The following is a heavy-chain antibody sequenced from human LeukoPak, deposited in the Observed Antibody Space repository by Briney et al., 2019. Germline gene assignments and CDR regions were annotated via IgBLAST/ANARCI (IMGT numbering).Heavy chain of an antibody. D-gene: IGHD3-16*01. Sequence: GGSLRLSCAASGFTVGNKYMSWVRQAPGKGLEWVSYISSSGSTIYYADSVKGRFTISRDNAKNSLYLQMNSLRAEDTAVYYCARPPIGYAIPFDYWGQGTLVTVSS. J-gene: IGHJ4*02. CDR2: ISSSGSTI. CDR3: ARPPIGYAIPFDY. CDR1: GFTVGNKY. V-gene: IGHV3-11*04.